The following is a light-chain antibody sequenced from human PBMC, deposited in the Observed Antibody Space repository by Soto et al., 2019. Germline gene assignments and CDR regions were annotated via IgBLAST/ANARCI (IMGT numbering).Light chain of an antibody. CDR3: HHYGSSPWT. CDR1: QSIPSRY. V-gene: IGKV3D-20*01. CDR2: DAS. J-gene: IGKJ1*01. Sequence: EIVLTQSPATLSLSPGGRATLSCGASQSIPSRYLAWNQQKPGLAPRLLIYDASSRASGIPDRFSGSGSGTDFTLTISRLEPEDFAVSCCHHYGSSPWTFGQGTTVEIK.